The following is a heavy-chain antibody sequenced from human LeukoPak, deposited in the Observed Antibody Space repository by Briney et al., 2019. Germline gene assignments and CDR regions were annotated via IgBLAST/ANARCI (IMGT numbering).Heavy chain of an antibody. V-gene: IGHV4-38-2*02. D-gene: IGHD4-17*01. Sequence: SETLSLTCTVSNYSISSPYYWAWIRQPPGKGLEWIGTIYHSGSTYYNPSLKSRVTISVDTSKNQFSLKLSSVTAAGTAVFYCARVTVTRWGMDVWGQGTTVTVSS. CDR2: IYHSGST. J-gene: IGHJ6*02. CDR3: ARVTVTRWGMDV. CDR1: NYSISSPYY.